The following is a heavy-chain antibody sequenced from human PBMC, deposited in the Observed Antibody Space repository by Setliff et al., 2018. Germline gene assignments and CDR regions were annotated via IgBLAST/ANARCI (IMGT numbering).Heavy chain of an antibody. CDR3: ATLTGDRGVDY. V-gene: IGHV4-38-2*01. J-gene: IGHJ4*02. CDR2: IYYRGST. D-gene: IGHD7-27*01. Sequence: LTCAVSGYSISSGYNWGWIRQPPGKGLEWIASIYYRGSTSYNSSLKSRVSISVDTSKNQFSLNLNSVTAADTAVYYCATLTGDRGVDYWGQGRLVTVSS. CDR1: GYSISSGYN.